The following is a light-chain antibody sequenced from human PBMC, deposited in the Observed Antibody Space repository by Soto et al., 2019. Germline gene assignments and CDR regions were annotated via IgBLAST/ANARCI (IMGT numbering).Light chain of an antibody. Sequence: DIVMTQSPDSLAVSLGERATINCKSSQSVIHTSNNKSYLAWYQQKAGQPPELLFYWASARDSGVPDRFSGSGSGTDFTLTISSLQAEDVAVYYCQQYYSTPLTFGGGTKVDIK. J-gene: IGKJ4*01. V-gene: IGKV4-1*01. CDR1: QSVIHTSNNKSY. CDR2: WAS. CDR3: QQYYSTPLT.